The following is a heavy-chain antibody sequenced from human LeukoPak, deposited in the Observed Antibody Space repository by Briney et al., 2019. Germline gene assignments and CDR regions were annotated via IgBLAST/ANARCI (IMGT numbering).Heavy chain of an antibody. V-gene: IGHV1-69*13. J-gene: IGHJ6*02. CDR2: IIPIFGTA. Sequence: ASVKVSCKASGYTFTSYDINWVRQAPGQGLEWMGGIIPIFGTANYAQKFQGRVTITADESTSTAYMELSSLRSEDTAVYYCAREENIVVVPAASSGYYGMDVWGQGTAVTVSS. CDR3: AREENIVVVPAASSGYYGMDV. CDR1: GYTFTSYD. D-gene: IGHD2-2*01.